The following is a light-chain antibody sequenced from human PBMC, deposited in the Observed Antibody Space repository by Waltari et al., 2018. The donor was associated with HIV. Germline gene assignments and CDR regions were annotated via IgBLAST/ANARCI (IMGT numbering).Light chain of an antibody. Sequence: QSALAQPVSVSGSPGQSLTISCAGAVVASVSEIYVSWYQQHPGRAPRLIIYMLSRRPSGVSDRFSGSSSGMSATLTISGLQSDDEAHYYCSSYSTITSLYVFGTGTRVTVL. CDR3: SSYSTITSLYV. V-gene: IGLV2-14*01. CDR2: MLS. J-gene: IGLJ1*01. CDR1: VVASVSEIY.